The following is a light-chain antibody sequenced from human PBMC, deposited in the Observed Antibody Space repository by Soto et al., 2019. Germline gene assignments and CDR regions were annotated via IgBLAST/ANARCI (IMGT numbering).Light chain of an antibody. CDR2: DES. J-gene: IGKJ5*01. CDR1: QSVDIY. V-gene: IGKV3-11*01. Sequence: EIVLTQSPATLSLSPGESATLSCRASQSVDIYLAWNQQKVGQPPRLLIYDESKRATGVPARFRGTGSGTDFTLTIGSLETEDFAVYYCQQRYAWPPITFGQGTRLEIK. CDR3: QQRYAWPPIT.